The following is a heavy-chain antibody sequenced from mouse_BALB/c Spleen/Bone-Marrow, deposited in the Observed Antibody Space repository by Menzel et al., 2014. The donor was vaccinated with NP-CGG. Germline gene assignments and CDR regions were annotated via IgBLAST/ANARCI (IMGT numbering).Heavy chain of an antibody. J-gene: IGHJ3*01. CDR3: ARSDYRYDPFAY. Sequence: VKLVGSGAELVMPGASVKMSCKASGHTFTDYWMHWVKQRPGQGLEWIGAIDTSDSYTSYNQKFKGKATLTVDESSSTAYMQLSSLTSEDSAVYYCARSDYRYDPFAYWGQGTLVTVSA. D-gene: IGHD2-14*01. CDR1: GHTFTDYW. V-gene: IGHV1-69*01. CDR2: IDTSDSYT.